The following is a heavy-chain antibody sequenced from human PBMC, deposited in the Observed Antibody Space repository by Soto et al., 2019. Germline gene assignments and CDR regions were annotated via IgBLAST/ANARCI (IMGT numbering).Heavy chain of an antibody. V-gene: IGHV4-31*03. CDR2: IYYSGST. CDR1: GGSISSGGYY. Sequence: TLSLTCTVSGGSISSGGYYWILIRQHPGKGLEWIGYIYYSGSTYYNPSLKSRVTISVDTSKNQFSLKLSSVTAADTAVYYCAIPHQPNWSVSWCQGPLVSVFS. CDR3: AIPHQPNWSVS. J-gene: IGHJ5*01.